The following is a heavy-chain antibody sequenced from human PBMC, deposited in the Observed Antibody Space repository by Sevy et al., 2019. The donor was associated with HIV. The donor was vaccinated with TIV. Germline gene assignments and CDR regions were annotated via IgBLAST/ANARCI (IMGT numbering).Heavy chain of an antibody. CDR1: GGTFSSYA. V-gene: IGHV1-69*13. Sequence: ASVKVSCKASGGTFSSYAISWVRQAPGQGLEWMGGIIPIFGTANYAQKFQGRVTITADESTSTAYMELSSLRTEDTAVYYCARDSQARKYSGYDRPSYYFYGMDVWGQGTTVTVSS. CDR3: ARDSQARKYSGYDRPSYYFYGMDV. CDR2: IIPIFGTA. J-gene: IGHJ6*02. D-gene: IGHD5-12*01.